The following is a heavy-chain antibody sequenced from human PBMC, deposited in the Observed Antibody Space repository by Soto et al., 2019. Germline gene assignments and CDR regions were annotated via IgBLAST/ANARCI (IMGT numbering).Heavy chain of an antibody. V-gene: IGHV3-7*01. CDR3: ARVDVQFDY. Sequence: GGSLRLSCAASGFTFSTYWMTWVRQAPGKGLEWVANIKQDGSEKFYVDSVKGRFTISRDNAKNSLYLQMNSLRVDDTAIYYCARVDVQFDYWGQGTLVTVSS. J-gene: IGHJ4*02. CDR2: IKQDGSEK. CDR1: GFTFSTYW.